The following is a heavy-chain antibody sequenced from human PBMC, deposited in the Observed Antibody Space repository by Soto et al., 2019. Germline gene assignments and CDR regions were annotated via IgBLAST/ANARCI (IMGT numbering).Heavy chain of an antibody. D-gene: IGHD1-26*01. V-gene: IGHV1-46*01. CDR3: ARVGGSYHFDY. J-gene: IGHJ4*02. CDR2: INPSGGST. Sequence: QVQLVQSGAEVKKPGASVKVSCKASGYTFTSYYMHWVRQAPGQGLEWMGIINPSGGSTSYAQKFQGRVTMTRDTSTSKVYMELSSLRSEDTAVYYCARVGGSYHFDYWGQGTLVTVSS. CDR1: GYTFTSYY.